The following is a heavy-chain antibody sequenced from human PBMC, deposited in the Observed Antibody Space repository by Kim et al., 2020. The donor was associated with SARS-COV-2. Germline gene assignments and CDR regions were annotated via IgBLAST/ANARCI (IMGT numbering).Heavy chain of an antibody. Sequence: SETLSLTCTVSGGSISSYYWSCIRQPPGKGLEWIGYIYYSGSTNYNPSLKIRGTISVDTSKNQFSLKLSSVTAADTAVYYCARGFDPWGQGTLVTVSS. CDR3: ARGFDP. CDR1: GGSISSYY. V-gene: IGHV4-59*08. J-gene: IGHJ5*02. CDR2: IYYSGST.